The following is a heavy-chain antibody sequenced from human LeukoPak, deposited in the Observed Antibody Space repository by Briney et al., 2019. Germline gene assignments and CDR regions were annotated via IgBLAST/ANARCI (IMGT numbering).Heavy chain of an antibody. CDR2: ISSSSSYI. CDR3: ARGDYYDSSGYYPRLDY. J-gene: IGHJ4*02. V-gene: IGHV3-21*01. D-gene: IGHD3-22*01. Sequence: GGSLRLSCAASVFTFSSCEMNWVRQAPGKGLEWVSSISSSSSYIYYADSVKGRFTISRDNAKNSLYLQMNSLRAEDTAVYYCARGDYYDSSGYYPRLDYWGQGTLVTVSS. CDR1: VFTFSSCE.